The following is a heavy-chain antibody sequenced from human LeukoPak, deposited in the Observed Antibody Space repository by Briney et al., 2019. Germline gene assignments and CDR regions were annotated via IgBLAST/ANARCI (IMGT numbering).Heavy chain of an antibody. CDR3: ARAGDASWYDY. CDR1: GFTFSNAW. Sequence: GGSLRLSCAASGFTFSNAWMGWVRQAPGKGLEWVSDISRRGGTTSYTESVMGRFTISRDDSKNTLYLQMNSLRAEDTATYYCARAGDASWYDYWGQGTLVTVSS. D-gene: IGHD6-13*01. J-gene: IGHJ4*02. CDR2: ISRRGGTT. V-gene: IGHV3-23*01.